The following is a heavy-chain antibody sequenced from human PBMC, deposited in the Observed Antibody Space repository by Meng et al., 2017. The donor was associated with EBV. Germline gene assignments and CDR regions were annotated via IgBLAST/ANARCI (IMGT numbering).Heavy chain of an antibody. Sequence: AGQGGKKAGAPVKGPCQASGYHFNSYGISWVRQAPGQGLEWMGWISAYNGNTNYAQKLQGRVTMTTDTSTSTAYMELRSLRSDDTAVYYCARDGRLYDTPSPFDYWGQGTLVTVSS. V-gene: IGHV1-18*01. D-gene: IGHD3-22*01. CDR2: ISAYNGNT. CDR1: GYHFNSYG. J-gene: IGHJ4*02. CDR3: ARDGRLYDTPSPFDY.